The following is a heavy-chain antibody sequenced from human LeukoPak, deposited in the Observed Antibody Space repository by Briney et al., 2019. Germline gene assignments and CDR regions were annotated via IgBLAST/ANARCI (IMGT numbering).Heavy chain of an antibody. CDR3: ARDFSGEWEQVTGWWLDP. D-gene: IGHD3-16*01. J-gene: IGHJ5*02. CDR2: INPSGDFR. V-gene: IGHV1-46*01. CDR1: GGTFSSYV. Sequence: ASVKVSCKPSGGTFSSYVISWVRQAPGQGLEWMGIINPSGDFRSYAQKFKGRVTVTRDMSTRTVYMELSDLRPDDTAVYYCARDFSGEWEQVTGWWLDPWGQGTLVIVSS.